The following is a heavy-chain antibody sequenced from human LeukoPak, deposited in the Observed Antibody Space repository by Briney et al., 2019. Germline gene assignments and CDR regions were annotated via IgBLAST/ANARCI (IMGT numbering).Heavy chain of an antibody. CDR1: GGSISSYY. CDR3: ARVQTLTGMFDY. Sequence: SETLSLTCTVSGGSISSYYWSWIRQPPGKGLEWIGYIYYSGSTNYNPSLKSRVTTSVDTSKNQFSLKLSSVTAADTAVYYCARVQTLTGMFDYWGQGTLVTVSS. CDR2: IYYSGST. J-gene: IGHJ4*02. V-gene: IGHV4-59*01. D-gene: IGHD3-10*01.